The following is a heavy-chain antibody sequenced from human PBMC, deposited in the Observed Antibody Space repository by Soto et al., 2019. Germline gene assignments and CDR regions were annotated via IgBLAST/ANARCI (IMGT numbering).Heavy chain of an antibody. J-gene: IGHJ5*02. CDR3: ARQGASLVFWFDP. CDR2: IYYSGST. Sequence: SSETLSLTCTVSGGSISSSSYYWGWIRQPPGKGLEWIGSIYYSGSTYYNPSLKSRVTISVDTSKNQFSLKLSSVTAADTAVYYCARQGASLVFWFDPWGQGTLVTVSS. CDR1: GGSISSSSYY. V-gene: IGHV4-39*01. D-gene: IGHD1-26*01.